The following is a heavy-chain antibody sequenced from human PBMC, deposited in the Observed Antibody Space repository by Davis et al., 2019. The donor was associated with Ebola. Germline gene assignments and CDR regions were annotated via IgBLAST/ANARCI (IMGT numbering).Heavy chain of an antibody. Sequence: GESLKIPCAASGFTFSSYSMNWVRQAPGKGLEWVSSISSSSSYTNYADSVKGRFTISRDNAKNSLYLQMNSLRAEDTAVYYCARDMGRHSSGWVLWYWGQGTLVTVSS. CDR2: ISSSSSYT. CDR3: ARDMGRHSSGWVLWY. CDR1: GFTFSSYS. J-gene: IGHJ4*02. D-gene: IGHD6-19*01. V-gene: IGHV3-21*01.